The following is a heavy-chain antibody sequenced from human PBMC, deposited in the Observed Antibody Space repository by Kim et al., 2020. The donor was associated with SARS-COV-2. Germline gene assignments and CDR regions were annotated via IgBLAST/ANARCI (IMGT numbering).Heavy chain of an antibody. V-gene: IGHV4-39*01. CDR2: IYYSGNT. D-gene: IGHD6-13*01. CDR3: ARRREMVGYRSYAFDI. J-gene: IGHJ3*02. CDR1: GGSISSSTNY. Sequence: SETLSLTCTVSGGSISSSTNYWGWIRPPPGKGLEWIVTIYYSGNTYSNPSLKSRVTISEDTYKNQFSLKLSPGTAADTPVYFAARRREMVGYRSYAFDI.